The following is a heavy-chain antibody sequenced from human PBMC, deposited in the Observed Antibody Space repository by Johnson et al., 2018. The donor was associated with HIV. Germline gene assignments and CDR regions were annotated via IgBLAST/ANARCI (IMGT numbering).Heavy chain of an antibody. D-gene: IGHD4-23*01. CDR1: GFTFSDYY. CDR2: ISSSGSTI. CDR3: AREQYGGNSNAGDGFEI. Sequence: QMLLVESGGVLVKPGGSLRLSCAASGFTFSDYYMSWIRQAPGKGLEWVSYISSSGSTIYYADSVKGRFTIPRDNAKNSLYLQMNSLRAEDTAVYYCAREQYGGNSNAGDGFEIWGQGTMVTVSA. J-gene: IGHJ3*02. V-gene: IGHV3-11*04.